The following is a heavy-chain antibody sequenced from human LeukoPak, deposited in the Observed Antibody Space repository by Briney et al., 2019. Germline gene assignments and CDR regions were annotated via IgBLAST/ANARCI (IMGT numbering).Heavy chain of an antibody. V-gene: IGHV1-18*01. J-gene: IGHJ4*02. CDR2: ISAYNGNT. CDR1: GYTFTSYG. CDR3: ARIAKYSSSSDFDY. Sequence: ASVKVSCKASGYTFTSYGISWVRQAPGQGLEWMGWISAYNGNTNYAQKLQGRVTMTTDTSTSTAYMELRSLRSDDTAVYYCARIAKYSSSSDFDYWGQGTLVTVSS. D-gene: IGHD6-6*01.